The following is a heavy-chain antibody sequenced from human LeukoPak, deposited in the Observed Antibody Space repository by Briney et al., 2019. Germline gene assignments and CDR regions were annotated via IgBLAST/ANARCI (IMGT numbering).Heavy chain of an antibody. J-gene: IGHJ5*02. D-gene: IGHD4-17*01. CDR1: GYTFTSYD. CDR2: MNPNSGNT. Sequence: ASVKVSCKASGYTFTSYDINWVRQATGQGLEWMGWMNPNSGNTGYAQKFQGRVTITRNTSISTAYMELSRLRSDDTAVYYCAPNSGDFNWFDPWGQGTLVTVSS. CDR3: APNSGDFNWFDP. V-gene: IGHV1-8*03.